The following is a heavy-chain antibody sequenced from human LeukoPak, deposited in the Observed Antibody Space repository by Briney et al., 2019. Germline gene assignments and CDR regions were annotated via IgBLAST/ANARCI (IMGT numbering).Heavy chain of an antibody. Sequence: ASVKVSCKAPGYTFTGYYMHWVRQAPGQGLEWMGRINPNSGGTNYAQKFQGRVTMTRDTSISTAYMELSRLRSDDTAVYYCARADSGSYYDGGTDYWGQGTLVTVSS. CDR3: ARADSGSYYDGGTDY. V-gene: IGHV1-2*06. J-gene: IGHJ4*02. D-gene: IGHD1-26*01. CDR2: INPNSGGT. CDR1: GYTFTGYY.